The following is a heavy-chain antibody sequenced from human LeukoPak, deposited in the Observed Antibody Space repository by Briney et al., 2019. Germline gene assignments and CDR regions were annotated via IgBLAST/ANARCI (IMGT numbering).Heavy chain of an antibody. Sequence: GESLKISCKGSGSSFTSNWISWVRQLRGKGLEWMGRIDPSDSYTNYSPSFQGHVTISADKSISTAYLQWSSLKASDTAMYYCARQPEGTWFDRWGQGTLVTVSS. CDR3: ARQPEGTWFDR. CDR1: GSSFTSNW. V-gene: IGHV5-10-1*01. CDR2: IDPSDSYT. D-gene: IGHD1-1*01. J-gene: IGHJ5*02.